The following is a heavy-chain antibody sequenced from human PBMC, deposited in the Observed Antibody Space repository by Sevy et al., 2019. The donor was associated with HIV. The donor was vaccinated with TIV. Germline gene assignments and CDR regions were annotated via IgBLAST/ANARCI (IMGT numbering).Heavy chain of an antibody. CDR1: GFTLSSFW. CDR3: ARDKNHYDRSVYYDAFDI. V-gene: IGHV3-7*03. Sequence: GGSLRLSCAASGFTLSSFWMTWVRQAPGKWLEWVANIKEDGSDKNYVDSVKGRFTISRDNAKNSLYLQMNGLRAEDTAVYYCARDKNHYDRSVYYDAFDIWGQGTMVTVSS. J-gene: IGHJ3*02. D-gene: IGHD3-22*01. CDR2: IKEDGSDK.